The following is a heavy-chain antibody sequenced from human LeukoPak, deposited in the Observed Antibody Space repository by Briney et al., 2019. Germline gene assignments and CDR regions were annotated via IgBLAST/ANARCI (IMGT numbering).Heavy chain of an antibody. CDR2: ISYDGSNK. J-gene: IGHJ4*02. V-gene: IGHV3-30*18. CDR3: AKVHSGYDYHPADY. Sequence: GGSLGLSCAASGFTFSSYGMHWVRQAPGKGLEWVAVISYDGSNKYYADSVKGRFTISRDNSKNTLYLQMNSLRAEDTAVYYCAKVHSGYDYHPADYWGQGTLVTVSS. CDR1: GFTFSSYG. D-gene: IGHD5-12*01.